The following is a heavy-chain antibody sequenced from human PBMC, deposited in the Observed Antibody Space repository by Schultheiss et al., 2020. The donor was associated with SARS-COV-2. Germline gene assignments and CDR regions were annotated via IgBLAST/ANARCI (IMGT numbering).Heavy chain of an antibody. CDR2: VNHSGST. CDR3: ARLACSSSSCYMDVFDI. J-gene: IGHJ3*02. V-gene: IGHV4-34*01. D-gene: IGHD2-2*02. CDR1: GGSFSGYY. Sequence: SETLSLTCAVYGGSFSGYYWSWIRQPPGKGLEWIGEVNHSGSTNYNPSLKSRVTITVDTSKNQFSLKLSSVTAADTAVYSSARLACSSSSCYMDVFDIWGQGTMVTVSS.